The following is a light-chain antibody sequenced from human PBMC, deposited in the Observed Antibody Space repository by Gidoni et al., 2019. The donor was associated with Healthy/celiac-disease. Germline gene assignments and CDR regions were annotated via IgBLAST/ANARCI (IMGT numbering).Light chain of an antibody. CDR2: LGS. V-gene: IGKV2-28*01. CDR3: MQALQTPWT. J-gene: IGKJ1*01. CDR1: QRLLHSNGYHY. Sequence: DIVMTQSPLSLPVTPGEPASISCRSSQRLLHSNGYHYLDWYLQKPGQSPPLLIYLGSNRASGVPDRFSGSGSGTDFTLKISRVEAEDVGVYYCMQALQTPWTFGQGTKVEIK.